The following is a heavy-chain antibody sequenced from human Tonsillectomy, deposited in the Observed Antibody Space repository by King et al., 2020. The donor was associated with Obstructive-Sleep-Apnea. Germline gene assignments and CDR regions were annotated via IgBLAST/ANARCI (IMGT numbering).Heavy chain of an antibody. CDR3: AKVASSSAGWFDP. V-gene: IGHV3-30*02. D-gene: IGHD6-13*01. J-gene: IGHJ5*02. CDR1: GFTFSNYG. CDR2: IRHDKSNI. Sequence: VQLVESGGGVVQPGGSLRLSCAASGFTFSNYGMHWVRQAPGKGLEWVAFIRHDKSNIYYADSVKGRFTISRDNSKNTLDLQMNSLRAEDSALYYCAKVASSSAGWFDPWGQGTLVTASS.